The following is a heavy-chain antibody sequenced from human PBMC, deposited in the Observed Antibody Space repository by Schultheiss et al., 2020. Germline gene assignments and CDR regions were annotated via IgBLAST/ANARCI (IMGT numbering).Heavy chain of an antibody. CDR2: ISSSSSYI. V-gene: IGHV3-21*01. CDR3: ARGGCSGGSCYFDP. D-gene: IGHD2-15*01. Sequence: GGSLRLSCAASGFTFSSYWMSWIRQAPGKGLEWVSSISSSSSYIYYADSVKGRFTISRDNAKNSLYLQMNSLRAEDTAVYYCARGGCSGGSCYFDPWGQGTLVTVAS. CDR1: GFTFSSYW. J-gene: IGHJ5*02.